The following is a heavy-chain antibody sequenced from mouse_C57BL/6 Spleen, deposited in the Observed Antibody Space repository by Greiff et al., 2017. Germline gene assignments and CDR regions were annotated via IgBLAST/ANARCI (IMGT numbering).Heavy chain of an antibody. CDR1: GYTFTSYW. CDR2: IHPNSGST. D-gene: IGHD4-1*01. V-gene: IGHV1-64*01. J-gene: IGHJ1*03. Sequence: QVQLQQPGAELVKPGASVKLSCKASGYTFTSYWMHWVKQRPGQGLEWIGMIHPNSGSTNYNEKFKSKATLTVDKSSSTAYMQLSSLTSEDSAVYYCARSGIVPNWDWYFDVWGTGTTVTVSS. CDR3: ARSGIVPNWDWYFDV.